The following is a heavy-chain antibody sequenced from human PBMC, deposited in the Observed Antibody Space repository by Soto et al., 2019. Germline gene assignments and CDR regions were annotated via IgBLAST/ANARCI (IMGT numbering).Heavy chain of an antibody. CDR2: IYYSGYT. D-gene: IGHD3-16*01. Sequence: SSETLSLTCTVSGDSITSNSYFWAWIGQPSGKGLEWIGSIYYSGYTYYNPSLKSRVTISVDTSKNQFSLKLSSVTAADTAVYYCARHNGPLYVGYYYDMDVWGQGTTVTVSS. CDR1: GDSITSNSYF. J-gene: IGHJ6*02. CDR3: ARHNGPLYVGYYYDMDV. V-gene: IGHV4-39*01.